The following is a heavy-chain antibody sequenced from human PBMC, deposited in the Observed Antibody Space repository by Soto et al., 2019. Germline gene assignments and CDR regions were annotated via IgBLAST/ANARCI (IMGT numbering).Heavy chain of an antibody. Sequence: QVQLLQSGAEVKKPGASVKVSCKASGYSFINSYISWVRRAPGQGLEWVGLVDPRGGRTTYAQNFQGRVTMTSDTSASTVYMELSSLRSEDTAMYYCAKVWGQVKHDDFWSGYYDYWGQGTRVTVSS. J-gene: IGHJ4*02. CDR2: VDPRGGRT. CDR3: AKVWGQVKHDDFWSGYYDY. CDR1: GYSFINSY. V-gene: IGHV1-46*01. D-gene: IGHD3-3*01.